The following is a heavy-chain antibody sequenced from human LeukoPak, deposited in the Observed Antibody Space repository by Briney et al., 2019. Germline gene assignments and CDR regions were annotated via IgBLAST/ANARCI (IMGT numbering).Heavy chain of an antibody. CDR1: GYSFTGYY. V-gene: IGHV1-2*02. CDR3: ARDGNLDY. CDR2: ISPNSGDA. Sequence: ASVKVSCKASGYSFTGYYMHWVRQAPGQGLEWMGWISPNSGDANYAQKFQGRVTMTRDTSISTAYMEVSGLRSDDTAVYYCARDGNLDYWGQGTLVTVSS. J-gene: IGHJ4*02.